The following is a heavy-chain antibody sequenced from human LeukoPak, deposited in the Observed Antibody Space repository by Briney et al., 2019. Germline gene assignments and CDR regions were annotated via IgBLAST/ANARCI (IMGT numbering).Heavy chain of an antibody. J-gene: IGHJ4*02. CDR2: IWYDGSNI. CDR3: ARAKNDYDSSGFASLDY. CDR1: GISFSSHG. D-gene: IGHD3-22*01. V-gene: IGHV3-33*01. Sequence: GSLRLSCAASGISFSSHGMHWVRQAPGKGLEWVAVIWYDGSNIYHADSVKGRFTISRDNSKNTLYLQMNSLRAEDTAVYYCARAKNDYDSSGFASLDYWGQGALVTVSS.